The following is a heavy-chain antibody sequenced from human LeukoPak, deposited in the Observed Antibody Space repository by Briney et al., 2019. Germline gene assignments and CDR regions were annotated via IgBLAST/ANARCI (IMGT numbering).Heavy chain of an antibody. CDR3: ARDQVPGYSYGYGY. J-gene: IGHJ4*02. Sequence: SETLSLTCSVSGGSISSGSYYWNWIRQPAGKGLEWIGRIYTSGITNYNSSLKSRVTISLDTSKNQLSLNLTSVTAADTAVYYCARDQVPGYSYGYGYWGQGTLVIVSS. V-gene: IGHV4-61*02. CDR1: GGSISSGSYY. D-gene: IGHD5-18*01. CDR2: IYTSGIT.